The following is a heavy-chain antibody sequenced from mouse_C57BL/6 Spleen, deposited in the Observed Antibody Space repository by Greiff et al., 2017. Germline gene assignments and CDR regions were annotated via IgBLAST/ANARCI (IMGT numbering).Heavy chain of an antibody. V-gene: IGHV5-4*01. CDR2: ISDGGSYT. D-gene: IGHD4-1*01. CDR1: GFTFSSYA. J-gene: IGHJ2*01. Sequence: EVQLVESGGGLVKPGGSLKLSCAASGFTFSSYAMSWVRQTPEKRLEWVATISDGGSYTYYPDNVKGRFTISRDNAKNNLYLQMSHLKSEDTAMYYCARDGRFPYYFDYWGQGTTLTVSS. CDR3: ARDGRFPYYFDY.